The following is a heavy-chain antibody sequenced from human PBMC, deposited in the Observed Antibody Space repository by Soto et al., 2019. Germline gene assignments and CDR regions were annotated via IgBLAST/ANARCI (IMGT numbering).Heavy chain of an antibody. D-gene: IGHD3-16*01. J-gene: IGHJ4*02. CDR3: ARGGMDPITSRRRGYYFNY. Sequence: TLSLTCTVSGGSISSGGYYWSWIRQHPVKGLECTGYIYYRSSSYYNQSLKSWVTIWVETSKTQFSLKISSVNAEDKAVYYCARGGMDPITSRRRGYYFNYWGQGTLVTVSS. V-gene: IGHV4-31*03. CDR1: GGSISSGGYY. CDR2: IYYRSSS.